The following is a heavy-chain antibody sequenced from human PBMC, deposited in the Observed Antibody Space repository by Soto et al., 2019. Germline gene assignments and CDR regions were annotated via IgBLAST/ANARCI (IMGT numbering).Heavy chain of an antibody. CDR3: ARGQRFSDRFDP. D-gene: IGHD3-3*01. J-gene: IGHJ5*02. CDR2: IYSSGNT. CDR1: GGTISGYY. Sequence: SETLSLTCMVSGGTISGYYWTWIRQPAGKGLEWIGRIYSSGNTKYNPSLQSRVTMSLDTSNNQFSLRLTSVTAADTAVYYCARGQRFSDRFDPWGQGTLVTVYS. V-gene: IGHV4-4*07.